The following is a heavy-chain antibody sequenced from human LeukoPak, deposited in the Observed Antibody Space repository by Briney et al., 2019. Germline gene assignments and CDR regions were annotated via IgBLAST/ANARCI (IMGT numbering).Heavy chain of an antibody. CDR2: FDPEDGET. CDR3: ARGPPNWGPDF. J-gene: IGHJ4*02. D-gene: IGHD7-27*01. CDR1: GYTLTELS. Sequence: GASVKVSCKVSGYTLTELSMHWVRQAPGKGLEWMGGFDPEDGETSYAQKFQGRVTMTRNTSISTAYLGLSSLRSEDTAMYYCARGPPNWGPDFWGQGTLITVSS. V-gene: IGHV1-24*01.